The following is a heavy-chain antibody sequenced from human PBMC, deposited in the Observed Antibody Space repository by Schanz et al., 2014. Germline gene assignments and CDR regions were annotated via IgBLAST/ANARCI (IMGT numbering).Heavy chain of an antibody. Sequence: VHLVESGGGLVKRGGSPRLSCAASGFTFSDHYMDWVRQPPGKGLEWIGEIYHSGNTNYNASLKSRVTISIDTSNTQFSLKLNSVTAADTAVYYCARGGSVATIAPYTWFDPWGQGTLVTVSS. CDR2: IYHSGNT. V-gene: IGHV4-38-2*01. CDR3: ARGGSVATIAPYTWFDP. J-gene: IGHJ5*02. D-gene: IGHD5-12*01. CDR1: GFTFSDHY.